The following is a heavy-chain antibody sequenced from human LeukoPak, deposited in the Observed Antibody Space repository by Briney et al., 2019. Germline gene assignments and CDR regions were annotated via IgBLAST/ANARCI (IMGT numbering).Heavy chain of an antibody. CDR2: IKQDGSEK. CDR1: GFTFSSYW. V-gene: IGHV3-7*01. D-gene: IGHD3-3*01. J-gene: IGHJ6*02. Sequence: QPGGSLRLSCAASGFTFSSYWMSWVRQAPGKGLEWVANIKQDGSEKYYVDSVKGRFTISRDNAKNSLYLQMNSLRAEDTAVYYCARVTLKYYDFWSGSNYGMDVWGQGTTVTVSS. CDR3: ARVTLKYYDFWSGSNYGMDV.